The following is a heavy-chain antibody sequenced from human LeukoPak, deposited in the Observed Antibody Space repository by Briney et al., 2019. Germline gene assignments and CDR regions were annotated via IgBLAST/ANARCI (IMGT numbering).Heavy chain of an antibody. CDR2: IIPIFGTA. Sequence: SVKVSCKASGGTFSSYAISWVRQAPGQGLQWMGGIIPIFGTANYAQKFQGRVTITTDEYTSTAYMELSSLRSEDTAAYYCARVGGAARSYFDYWGQGTLVTVSS. CDR1: GGTFSSYA. V-gene: IGHV1-69*05. CDR3: ARVGGAARSYFDY. J-gene: IGHJ4*02. D-gene: IGHD6-6*01.